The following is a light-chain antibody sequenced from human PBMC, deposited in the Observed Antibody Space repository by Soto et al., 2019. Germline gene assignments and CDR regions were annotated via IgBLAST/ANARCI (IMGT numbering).Light chain of an antibody. CDR1: QSVSSY. V-gene: IGKV3-11*01. CDR2: DAS. Sequence: EIVLTQSPATLSLSPGERATLSCRASQSVSSYLDWYQQKPGQAPRLLIYDASNGATGIPARFSGSGSGTDFTLTISSLEPEYFAVYYCQQRSNWLWTFGQGTKVEIK. CDR3: QQRSNWLWT. J-gene: IGKJ1*01.